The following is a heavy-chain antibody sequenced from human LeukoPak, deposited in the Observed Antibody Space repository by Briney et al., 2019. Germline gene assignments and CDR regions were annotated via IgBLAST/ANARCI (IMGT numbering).Heavy chain of an antibody. CDR2: IAHDGSNK. V-gene: IGHV3-30*18. D-gene: IGHD4-17*01. CDR3: AKTHGDYVLGDAFDI. J-gene: IGHJ3*02. CDR1: GFTFSSYE. Sequence: GGSLRLSCAASGFTFSSYEMNWVRQAPGKGLEWVALIAHDGSNKYYADSVKGRFTISRENSKNTVYLQMNSLRAEDTAVYYCAKTHGDYVLGDAFDIWGQGTMVTVSS.